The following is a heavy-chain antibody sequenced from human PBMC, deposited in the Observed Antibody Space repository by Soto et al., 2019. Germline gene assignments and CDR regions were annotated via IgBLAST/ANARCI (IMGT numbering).Heavy chain of an antibody. V-gene: IGHV5-51*01. CDR3: ARSNGSGSYYRAYYYYYMDV. CDR1: GYSFTSYW. J-gene: IGHJ6*03. Sequence: GESLKISCKGAGYSFTSYWIGWVRQMPGKGLEWMGIIYPGDSDTRYSSSFQGQVTISADKSISTAYLQWSSLKASDTAMYYCARSNGSGSYYRAYYYYYMDVRGKGTTVTVSS. D-gene: IGHD3-10*01. CDR2: IYPGDSDT.